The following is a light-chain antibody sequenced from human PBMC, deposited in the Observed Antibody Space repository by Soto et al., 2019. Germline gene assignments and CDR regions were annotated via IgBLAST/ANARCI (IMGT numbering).Light chain of an antibody. Sequence: PGVIATLSCRASQSVSSYLAWYQQKPGQAPRLLIYDASNRATGIPARFSGSGSGTDFTLSISRLEPEDFAVYYCQQYSSRSTFGQGTKVDIK. J-gene: IGKJ1*01. V-gene: IGKV3-11*01. CDR3: QQYSSRST. CDR1: QSVSSY. CDR2: DAS.